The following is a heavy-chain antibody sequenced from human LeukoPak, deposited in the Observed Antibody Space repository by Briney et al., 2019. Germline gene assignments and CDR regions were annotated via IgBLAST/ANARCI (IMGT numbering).Heavy chain of an antibody. CDR3: AKGTLGHHPHNWFDP. V-gene: IGHV3-9*01. CDR1: GFTFDDYA. Sequence: GGSLRLSCAASGFTFDDYAMHWVRQAPGKGLEWVSGISWNSGSIGYADSVKGRFTISRDNAKNSLYLQMNSLGAEDTALYYCAKGTLGHHPHNWFDPWGQGTLVTVSS. CDR2: ISWNSGSI. J-gene: IGHJ5*02.